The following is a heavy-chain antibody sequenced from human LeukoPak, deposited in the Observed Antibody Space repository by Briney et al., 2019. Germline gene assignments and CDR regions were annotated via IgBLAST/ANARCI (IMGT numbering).Heavy chain of an antibody. D-gene: IGHD3-10*01. CDR3: ARDARPQVLLWFGPTHMDV. J-gene: IGHJ6*03. CDR2: INPNSGGT. CDR1: GYTFTGYY. V-gene: IGHV1-2*02. Sequence: GASVKVSCKASGYTFTGYYMHWVRQAPGQGLEWMGWINPNSGGTNYAQKFQGRVAMTRDTSISTAYMELSRLRSDDTAVYYCARDARPQVLLWFGPTHMDVWGKGTTVTVSS.